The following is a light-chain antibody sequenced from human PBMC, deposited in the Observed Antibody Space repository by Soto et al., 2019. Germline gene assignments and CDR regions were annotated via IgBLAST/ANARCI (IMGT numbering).Light chain of an antibody. V-gene: IGLV2-8*01. J-gene: IGLJ2*01. CDR1: SSDAGGYNS. Sequence: QSVLTQPPSASGSPGQSVTISCTGTSSDAGGYNSVSWYQQHPGKAPKLMIYEVSKRPSGVPDRFSGSKSGNTASLTVSGLQAEDEADYYCSSYAGSNNLVFGGGTKLTVL. CDR2: EVS. CDR3: SSYAGSNNLV.